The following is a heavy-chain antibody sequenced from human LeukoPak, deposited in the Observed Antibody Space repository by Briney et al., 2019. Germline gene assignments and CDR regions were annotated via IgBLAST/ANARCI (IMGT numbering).Heavy chain of an antibody. D-gene: IGHD6-19*01. CDR2: IYHSGST. CDR3: ARQGDSGWYYFDY. J-gene: IGHJ4*02. CDR1: GGSISSSNW. Sequence: PSGTLSLTCAVSGGSISSSNWWSWVRQPPGKGLEWIGEIYHSGSTNYNPSLKSRVTISVDKSKNQFSLKLTSVTAADTAAYYCARQGDSGWYYFDYWGQGTLVTDSS. V-gene: IGHV4-4*02.